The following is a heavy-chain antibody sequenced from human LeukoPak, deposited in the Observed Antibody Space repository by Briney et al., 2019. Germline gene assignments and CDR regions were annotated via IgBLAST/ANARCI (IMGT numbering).Heavy chain of an antibody. J-gene: IGHJ6*02. V-gene: IGHV3-74*01. Sequence: GGSLRLSCAASGFTFDDYAMHWVRQAPGKGLVWVSRINSDGSSTSYADSVKGRFTISRDNAKNTLYLQMNSLRAEDTAVYYCARVVYYYYYGMDVWGQGTTVTVSS. CDR3: ARVVYYYYYGMDV. CDR1: GFTFDDYA. CDR2: INSDGSST.